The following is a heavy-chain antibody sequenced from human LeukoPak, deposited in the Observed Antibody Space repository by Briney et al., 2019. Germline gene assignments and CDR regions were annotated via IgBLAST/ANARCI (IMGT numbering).Heavy chain of an antibody. V-gene: IGHV4-30-2*01. CDR3: ARGLNRDIVVVPAAGGYGDWFDP. J-gene: IGHJ5*02. CDR2: IYHSGST. D-gene: IGHD2-2*01. CDR1: GGSISSGGYS. Sequence: PSETLSLTCAVSGGSISSGGYSWSWIRQPPGKGLEWIGYIYHSGSTYYNPSLKSRVTISVDRSKNQFSLKLSSVTAADTAVYYCARGLNRDIVVVPAAGGYGDWFDPWGQRTLVTVSS.